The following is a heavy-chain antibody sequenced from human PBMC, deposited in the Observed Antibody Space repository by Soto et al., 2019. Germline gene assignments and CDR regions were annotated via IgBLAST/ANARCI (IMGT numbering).Heavy chain of an antibody. J-gene: IGHJ4*02. CDR1: GFTFSSYG. V-gene: IGHV3-30*18. CDR3: AKGLPLSF. CDR2: ISYDGSNK. Sequence: GGSLRLSCAASGFTFSSYGMHWVRQAPGKGLEWVAVISYDGSNKYYADSVKGRFTISRDNSKNTLYLQMNSLRAEDTAVYYCAKGLPLSFWGQGTLVTVSS. D-gene: IGHD2-15*01.